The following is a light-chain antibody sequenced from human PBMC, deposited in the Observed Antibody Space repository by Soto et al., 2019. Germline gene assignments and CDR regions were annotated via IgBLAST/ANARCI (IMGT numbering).Light chain of an antibody. CDR2: GAS. J-gene: IGKJ1*01. CDR3: LQHYNYPQT. Sequence: DLQMTQSPSSLSASVGDRVTITCRASQGIRTDLVWYQQKPGKAPKRLIYGASSLQSGVPSRFSGSGSGTEFTLTVSSLQPEDFATYYCLQHYNYPQTFGPGTTVVIK. V-gene: IGKV1-17*01. CDR1: QGIRTD.